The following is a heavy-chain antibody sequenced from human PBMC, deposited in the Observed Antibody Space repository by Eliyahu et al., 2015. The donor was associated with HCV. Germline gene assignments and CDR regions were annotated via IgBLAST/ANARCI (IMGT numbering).Heavy chain of an antibody. D-gene: IGHD6-19*01. V-gene: IGHV3-23*01. Sequence: EVQLLESGGGLVQPGGSLRLSCAASGFTFSXXAMSWVRQAPGKGLGWVSAISGSGGSTYYADSVKGRFTISRDNSKNTLYLQMNSLRAEDTAVYYCAKLDIAVAGKKTDYFDYWGQGTLVTVSS. CDR2: ISGSGGST. CDR3: AKLDIAVAGKKTDYFDY. J-gene: IGHJ4*02. CDR1: GFTFSXXA.